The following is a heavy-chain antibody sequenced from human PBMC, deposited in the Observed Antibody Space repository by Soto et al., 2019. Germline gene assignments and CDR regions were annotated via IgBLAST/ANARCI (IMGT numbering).Heavy chain of an antibody. Sequence: LTCTVSGASLTTYYWSWIRQPPEKGLEWIGYVYYSGSTNYHPSLKSRVTITIDRSNNQFSLRLSSLTAADTAVYYCARGGPTIFGVVFDCWGQGTPVTVSS. CDR3: ARGGPTIFGVVFDC. CDR2: VYYSGST. CDR1: GASLTTYY. J-gene: IGHJ4*02. D-gene: IGHD3-3*01. V-gene: IGHV4-59*01.